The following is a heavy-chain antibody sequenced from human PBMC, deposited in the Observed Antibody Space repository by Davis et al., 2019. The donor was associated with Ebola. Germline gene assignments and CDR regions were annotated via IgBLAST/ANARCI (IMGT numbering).Heavy chain of an antibody. Sequence: AASVKVSCKASGYTFTSYAMHWVRQASGKGLEWVGRIRSKANSYATAYAASVKGRFTISRDDSKNTAYLQMNSLKTEDTAVYYCSGSYRGFDYWGQGTLVTVSS. CDR3: SGSYRGFDY. CDR1: GYTFTSYA. J-gene: IGHJ4*02. CDR2: IRSKANSYAT. D-gene: IGHD1-26*01. V-gene: IGHV3-73*01.